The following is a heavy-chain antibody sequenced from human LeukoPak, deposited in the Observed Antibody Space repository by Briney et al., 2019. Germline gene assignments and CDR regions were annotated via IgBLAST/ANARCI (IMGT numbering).Heavy chain of an antibody. Sequence: GGSLRLSCAASGFTFSGSAMHWVRQASGKGLEWVDRIRSKANSYATAYAASVKGRFTISRDDSKNTAYLQMNSLKTEDTAVYYCTRGYYDFWSGYYKHYYYYGMDVWGQGTTVTVSS. CDR3: TRGYYDFWSGYYKHYYYYGMDV. V-gene: IGHV3-73*01. CDR2: IRSKANSYAT. CDR1: GFTFSGSA. D-gene: IGHD3-3*01. J-gene: IGHJ6*02.